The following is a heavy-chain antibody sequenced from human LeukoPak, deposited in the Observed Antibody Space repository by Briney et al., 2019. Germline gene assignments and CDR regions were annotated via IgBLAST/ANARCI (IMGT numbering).Heavy chain of an antibody. CDR2: IYSGGST. J-gene: IGHJ4*02. CDR3: AKTGNPATGDY. D-gene: IGHD1-1*01. CDR1: GLTVSSNY. Sequence: GALRLSCAASGLTVSSNYMSWVRQAPGKGLEWVSVIYSGGSTYYVDSVKGRFTISRGNSKNTRFLQMNSLRAEDTAVYYCAKTGNPATGDYWGQGTLVTVSS. V-gene: IGHV3-53*01.